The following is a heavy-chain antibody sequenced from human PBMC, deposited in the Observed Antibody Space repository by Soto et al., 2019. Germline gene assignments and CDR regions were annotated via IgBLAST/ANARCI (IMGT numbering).Heavy chain of an antibody. V-gene: IGHV6-1*01. CDR1: GDSVSSNSAA. J-gene: IGHJ5*02. CDR2: TYYRSKWYN. Sequence: PSQTLSLTCAISGDSVSSNSAAWNWIRQSPSRGLEWLGRTYYRSKWYNDYAVSVKSRITINPDTSKNQFSLQLNSVTPEDTAVYYCARGAYYDSGGYYYNWFAPGGQETLVTVSS. CDR3: ARGAYYDSGGYYYNWFAP. D-gene: IGHD3-22*01.